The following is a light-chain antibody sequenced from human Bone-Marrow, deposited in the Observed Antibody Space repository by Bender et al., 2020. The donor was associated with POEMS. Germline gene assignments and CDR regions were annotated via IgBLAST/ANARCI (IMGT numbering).Light chain of an antibody. CDR1: ALAKQY. Sequence: SFELTQPPSVSVSPGQTARITCSGDALAKQYSYWYQQKPGQAPVLVVYDDRERPPGIPERFSGSNSGITATLTISRVEAGDEADYYCQVWDSSTDPFGGGTKLTVL. CDR3: QVWDSSTDP. J-gene: IGLJ3*02. V-gene: IGLV3-21*02. CDR2: DDR.